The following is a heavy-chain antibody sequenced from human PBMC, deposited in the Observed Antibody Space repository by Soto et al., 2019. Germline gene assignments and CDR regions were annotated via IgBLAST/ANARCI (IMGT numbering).Heavy chain of an antibody. Sequence: HPGKGLEWIGYIYYSGSTYYNPYLKSRVTISVDTSKNQFSLKLSSVTAADTAVYYCARVGTYYFFLQAGDGIHYLCTVVACLLNRSSDL. CDR2: IYYSGST. D-gene: IGHD3-16*01. J-gene: IGHJ2*01. V-gene: IGHV4-31*02. CDR3: ARVGTYYFFLQAGDGIHYLCTVVACLLNRSSDL.